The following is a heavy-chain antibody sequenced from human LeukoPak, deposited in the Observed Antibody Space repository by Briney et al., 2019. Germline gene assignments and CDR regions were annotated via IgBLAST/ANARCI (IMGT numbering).Heavy chain of an antibody. CDR1: GFTFSSYA. V-gene: IGHV3-23*01. CDR2: ISGSGGST. CDR3: ASVPAAINWFDP. J-gene: IGHJ5*02. D-gene: IGHD2-2*02. Sequence: GGSLRLSCAASGFTFSSYAMSWVRQAPGKGLEWVSAISGSGGSTYYADSVKGRFTISRDNSKNTLYLQMNSLRAEDTAVYYCASVPAAINWFDPWGQGTLVTVSS.